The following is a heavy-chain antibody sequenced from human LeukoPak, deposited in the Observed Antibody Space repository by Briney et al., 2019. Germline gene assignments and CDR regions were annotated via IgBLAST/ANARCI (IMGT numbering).Heavy chain of an antibody. CDR2: VYTSGST. CDR1: GGSISSDSYY. CDR3: ARGYTYGHGAMFDY. D-gene: IGHD5-18*01. V-gene: IGHV4-61*02. J-gene: IGHJ4*02. Sequence: SETLSLTCTVSGGSISSDSYYWTWIRQPAGKGLEWIRRVYTSGSTDYNPSPKSRVSISLDTSKNQFSPKLSSVTAADTAVYYCARGYTYGHGAMFDYWGQGTLVTVSP.